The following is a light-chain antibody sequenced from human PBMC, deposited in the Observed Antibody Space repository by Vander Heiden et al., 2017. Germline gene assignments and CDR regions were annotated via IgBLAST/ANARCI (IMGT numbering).Light chain of an antibody. V-gene: IGKV3-20*01. Sequence: EIVLTPSPGTLSLSPGERATLSCRARQSVSSSYLAWYNQKPGQAPRLLIYGASSRATGIKDRFSGSGDGTDVTLTSNRREPEDFEVYYCEQEVSERSKWTFGQGTEVEIK. CDR2: GAS. J-gene: IGKJ1*01. CDR1: QSVSSSY. CDR3: EQEVSERSKWT.